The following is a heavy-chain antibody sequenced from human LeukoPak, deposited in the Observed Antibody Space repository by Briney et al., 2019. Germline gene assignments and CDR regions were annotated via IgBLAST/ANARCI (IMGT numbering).Heavy chain of an antibody. CDR1: GGSISSYY. CDR3: ARAARPGDYYYYGMDV. CDR2: ISYSGST. D-gene: IGHD6-6*01. Sequence: SETLSLTCTVSGGSISSYYWSWIRQPPGKGLEWIGYISYSGSTTYNPSLKRRVTISLDTSKNQFSLKLSSVTAADTAVYYCARAARPGDYYYYGMDVWGQGTTVTVSS. V-gene: IGHV4-59*08. J-gene: IGHJ6*02.